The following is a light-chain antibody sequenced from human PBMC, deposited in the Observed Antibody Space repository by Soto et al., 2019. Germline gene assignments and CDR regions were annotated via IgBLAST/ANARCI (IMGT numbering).Light chain of an antibody. J-gene: IGLJ3*02. CDR3: QSYDSSLSGSWV. V-gene: IGLV1-40*01. CDR1: SSNIGAGYD. CDR2: GNS. Sequence: QTVVTQPPSVSGAPGQRVTISCTGSSSNIGAGYDVHWYQQLPGTAPKLLIYGNSNLPSGVPDRFSGSKSGTSASLAITGLQAEDEADYYCQSYDSSLSGSWVFGGGTKLTVL.